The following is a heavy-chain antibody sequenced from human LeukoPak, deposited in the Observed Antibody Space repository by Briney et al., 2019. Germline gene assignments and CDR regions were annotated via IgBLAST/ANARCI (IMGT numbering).Heavy chain of an antibody. D-gene: IGHD1-26*01. Sequence: SGPTLVKPTQTLTLTCTFSGFSLTTSGVGVGWIRQPPGKALEWLALVYWSDDKRYSPSLKSRLTITKDTSKNQVVLTMTNMDPVDTATYYCAHGELLFDYWGQGTLVTVSS. V-gene: IGHV2-5*01. J-gene: IGHJ4*02. CDR1: GFSLTTSGVG. CDR2: VYWSDDK. CDR3: AHGELLFDY.